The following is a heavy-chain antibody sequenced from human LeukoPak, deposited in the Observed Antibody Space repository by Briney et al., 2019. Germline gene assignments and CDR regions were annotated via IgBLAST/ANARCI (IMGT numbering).Heavy chain of an antibody. CDR3: AGGALYSCGWLNRFDP. CDR1: GFTVSSNY. Sequence: GGSLRLSCAASGFTVSSNYMSWVRQAPGKGLEWVAVIYSSGNTKYADSVKGRFTISRDNSKNTLYLDMNSLRAEDTAVYYCAGGALYSCGWLNRFDPWGQGTLVTVSS. V-gene: IGHV3-53*01. D-gene: IGHD6-19*01. J-gene: IGHJ5*02. CDR2: IYSSGNT.